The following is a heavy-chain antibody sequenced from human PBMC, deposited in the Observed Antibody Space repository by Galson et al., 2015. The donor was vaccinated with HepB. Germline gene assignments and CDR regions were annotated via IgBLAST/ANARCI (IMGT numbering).Heavy chain of an antibody. CDR3: AKDLHYYGSGSSFDY. V-gene: IGHV3-9*01. J-gene: IGHJ4*02. Sequence: SLRLSCAASGFTFDDYAMHWVRQAPGKGLEWVSGISWNSGSIGYADSVKGRFTISRDNAKNSLYLQMNSLRAEDTALYYCAKDLHYYGSGSSFDYWGQGTLVTVSS. D-gene: IGHD3-10*01. CDR1: GFTFDDYA. CDR2: ISWNSGSI.